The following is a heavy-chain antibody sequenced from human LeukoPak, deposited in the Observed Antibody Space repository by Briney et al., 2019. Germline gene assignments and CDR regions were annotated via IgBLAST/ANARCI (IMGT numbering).Heavy chain of an antibody. CDR1: GGSISSYY. CDR3: ARAQYYYDSSGFFDI. Sequence: SETLSLTCTVSGGSISSYYWSWIRQPPGKGLEWIGYIYYSGSTNYNPSLKSRVTISVDTSKNQFSLKLSSVTAADTAVYYCARAQYYYDSSGFFDIWGQGTMVTVSS. J-gene: IGHJ3*02. D-gene: IGHD3-22*01. V-gene: IGHV4-59*01. CDR2: IYYSGST.